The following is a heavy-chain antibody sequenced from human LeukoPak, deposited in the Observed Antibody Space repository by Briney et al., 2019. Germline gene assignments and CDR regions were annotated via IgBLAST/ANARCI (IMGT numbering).Heavy chain of an antibody. V-gene: IGHV1-18*01. CDR2: ISAYNGNT. J-gene: IGHJ4*02. D-gene: IGHD3-10*01. CDR1: GYTFTNYA. Sequence: ASVKVSCKASGYTFTNYAMNWVRQAPGQGLEWMGWISAYNGNTELAQKFQGRVTLATDASTSTAYVELRSLTSDDTAVYFCARDGSPYGGNLPFWGQGTLVTVSS. CDR3: ARDGSPYGGNLPF.